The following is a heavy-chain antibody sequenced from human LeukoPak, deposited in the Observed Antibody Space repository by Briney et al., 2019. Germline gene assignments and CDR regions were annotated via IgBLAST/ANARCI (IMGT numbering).Heavy chain of an antibody. J-gene: IGHJ4*02. D-gene: IGHD3-22*01. CDR1: GYTFTSYG. V-gene: IGHV1-18*01. CDR3: AREPHPPSYYYDSSGPDY. CDR2: ISAYNGNT. Sequence: ASVKVSCKASGYTFTSYGISWVRQAPGQGLEWMGWISAYNGNTNYAQKLQGGVTMTTDTSTSTAYMELRSLRSDDTAVYYCAREPHPPSYYYDSSGPDYWGQGTLVTVSS.